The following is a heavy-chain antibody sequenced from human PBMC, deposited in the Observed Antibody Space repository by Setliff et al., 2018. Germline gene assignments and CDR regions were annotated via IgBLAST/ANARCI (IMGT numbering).Heavy chain of an antibody. J-gene: IGHJ4*02. Sequence: SGPTLVNPTQTLTLTCTYSGFSFGISGMRLSWIRQAPGKALEWLARVDWDDDKFYSTSLATRLTISKDTFKNQVILTMTNMDPADTATYFCARDSREYYFDYWGKGILVTVSS. V-gene: IGHV2-70*04. CDR2: VDWDDDK. D-gene: IGHD3-22*01. CDR3: ARDSREYYFDY. CDR1: GFSFGISGMR.